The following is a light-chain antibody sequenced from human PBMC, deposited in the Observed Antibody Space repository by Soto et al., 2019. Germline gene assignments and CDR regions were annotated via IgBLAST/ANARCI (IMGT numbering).Light chain of an antibody. V-gene: IGKV1D-13*01. J-gene: IGKJ1*01. CDR2: DAS. CDR3: QQYENYWT. Sequence: IQMTQSPSSLSASVGDRVTISCRASQGVSNDLAWYQQKPGKAPKGLIYDASNLDSGVPSRFSGSGSGTEFSLTISNLQPDDCATYYCQQYENYWTFGQGTKVDIK. CDR1: QGVSND.